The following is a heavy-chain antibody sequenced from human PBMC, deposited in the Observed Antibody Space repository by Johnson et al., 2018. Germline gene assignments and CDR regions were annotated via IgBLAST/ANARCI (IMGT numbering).Heavy chain of an antibody. CDR3: ASGPHMVPHYPCYYMDV. J-gene: IGHJ6*03. Sequence: VQLVESGGGLIQPGGSLRLSCAASGFTVSSNYMSWVRQAPGKGLEWVSSISSSSTYIYYADSVKGRFTISRDNAKNSLYVQMNSLRAEDTAVYYCASGPHMVPHYPCYYMDVWGKGTTVTVSS. V-gene: IGHV3-21*01. CDR1: GFTVSSNY. D-gene: IGHD3-10*01. CDR2: ISSSSTYI.